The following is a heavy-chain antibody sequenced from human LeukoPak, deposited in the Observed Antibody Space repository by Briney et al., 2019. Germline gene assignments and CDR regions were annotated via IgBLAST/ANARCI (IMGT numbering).Heavy chain of an antibody. CDR3: ARGAPLIDINYDSSGYSFDY. CDR2: INPSGGST. V-gene: IGHV1-46*01. CDR1: GYTFTSYY. J-gene: IGHJ4*02. D-gene: IGHD3-22*01. Sequence: ASVKVSCKASGYTFTSYYMHWVRQAPGQGLEWMGIINPSGGSTSYAQKFQGRVTMTRDTSTSTVYMELSGLRSEDTAVYYCARGAPLIDINYDSSGYSFDYWGQGTLVTVSS.